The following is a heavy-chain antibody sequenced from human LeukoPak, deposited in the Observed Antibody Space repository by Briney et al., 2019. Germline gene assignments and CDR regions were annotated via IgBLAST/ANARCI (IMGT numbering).Heavy chain of an antibody. Sequence: GGSRRLSCAPFGFTFSSYEMNWVRQAPGKGLEWVSTVNADGGNTYYADSVKGRFTISRDNSKSTLILQMNSLRVEDTALYYCTKRVKYGGTWDHFADWGQGTLVTVSS. V-gene: IGHV3-23*01. J-gene: IGHJ4*02. CDR3: TKRVKYGGTWDHFAD. D-gene: IGHD1-26*01. CDR2: VNADGGNT. CDR1: GFTFSSYE.